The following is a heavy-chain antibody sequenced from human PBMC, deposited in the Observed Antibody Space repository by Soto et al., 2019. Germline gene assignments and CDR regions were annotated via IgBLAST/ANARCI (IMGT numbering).Heavy chain of an antibody. J-gene: IGHJ4*02. CDR2: IKGNGDDT. Sequence: EVRLLESGGGSVQPGGSLRLSCAGSGFTFGAYTMAWVRQAPGKGLEWVSGIKGNGDDTYYADSVKGRFTISRDISRNTLYLQMNSLRSDDTATYFCAKTGPVTARLRFDYWGQGALVTVSS. CDR1: GFTFGAYT. V-gene: IGHV3-23*01. CDR3: AKTGPVTARLRFDY. D-gene: IGHD2-21*02.